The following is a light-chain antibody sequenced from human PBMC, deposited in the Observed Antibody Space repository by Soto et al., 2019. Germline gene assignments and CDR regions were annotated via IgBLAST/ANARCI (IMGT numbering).Light chain of an antibody. Sequence: QSVLTSPASVSGSPGQSITISFPGTRSDVGGNQYVYWYQHYPGKAPKLMICDVSNRPSGFSNRFSGSKSGNTASLSFSCLQAEDEADYYCSAFTGTTYVFGTGTKVTVL. J-gene: IGLJ1*01. CDR3: SAFTGTTYV. CDR1: RSDVGGNQY. V-gene: IGLV2-14*03. CDR2: DVS.